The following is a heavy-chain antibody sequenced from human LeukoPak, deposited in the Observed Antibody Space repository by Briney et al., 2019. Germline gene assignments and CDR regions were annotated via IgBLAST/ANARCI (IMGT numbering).Heavy chain of an antibody. CDR2: INHSGST. V-gene: IGHV4-38-2*02. CDR1: GYSISSGYY. J-gene: IGHJ4*02. Sequence: SETLSLTCTVSGYSISSGYYWGWIRQPPGKGLEWIGTINHSGSTYYKPSLKSRVTISVDTSKNQCSLKLSSVTAADTAVYYCARVPPFDYWGQGTLVTVSS. CDR3: ARVPPFDY.